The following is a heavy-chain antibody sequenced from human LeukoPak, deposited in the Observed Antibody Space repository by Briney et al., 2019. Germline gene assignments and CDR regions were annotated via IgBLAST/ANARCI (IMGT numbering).Heavy chain of an antibody. CDR3: ARAVYYSNYLGY. D-gene: IGHD3-10*01. CDR1: GFILSAFE. J-gene: IGHJ4*01. CDR2: IGKSGTTI. V-gene: IGHV3-48*03. Sequence: GGSLRLSCAGSGFILSAFEMNWVRQAPGKGLEWVSYIGKSGTTIYYADSVRGRFTISRDNAKNTLYLQMNSLRAEDTAMYYCARAVYYSNYLGYWGQGTLVTVSS.